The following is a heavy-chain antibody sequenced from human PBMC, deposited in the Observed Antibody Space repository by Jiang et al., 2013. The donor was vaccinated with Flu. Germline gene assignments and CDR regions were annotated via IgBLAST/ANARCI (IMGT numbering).Heavy chain of an antibody. D-gene: IGHD2-2*01. J-gene: IGHJ4*02. CDR2: IRFDGSQK. CDR1: GFTFNYYA. CDR3: ATLRGSTYDTYLADY. V-gene: IGHV3-30*02. Sequence: LVESGGGVVQPGGSLRLSCAASGFTFNYYAMHWVRQAPGKGLEWVTLIRFDGSQKYYADSVQGRFTVSRDNSKNTVYLQMNSLRPADTAIYYCATLRGSTYDTYLADYWGQGTLVTVSS.